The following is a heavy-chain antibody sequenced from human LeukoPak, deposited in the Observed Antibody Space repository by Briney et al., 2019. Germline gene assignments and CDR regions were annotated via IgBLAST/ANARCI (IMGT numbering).Heavy chain of an antibody. V-gene: IGHV5-51*01. CDR3: ARRYSSSGRDYYYMDV. D-gene: IGHD6-13*01. CDR1: GYSFTKYW. CDR2: VYPGDSNT. Sequence: GESLKISCKGSGYSFTKYWIGWVRRMPGKGLEWMGIVYPGDSNTRYSPSFQGQVTISADKSISTAYLQWSSLKASDTAIYYCARRYSSSGRDYYYMDVRGKGTTVTVSS. J-gene: IGHJ6*03.